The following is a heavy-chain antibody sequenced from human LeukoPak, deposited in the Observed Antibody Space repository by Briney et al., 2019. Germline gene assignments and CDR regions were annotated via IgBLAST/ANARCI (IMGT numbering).Heavy chain of an antibody. V-gene: IGHV3-7*01. Sequence: PGGSLRLSCAASGFTFSPYWMSWVRQAPGKGLEWVANIKEDGSEKYYVDSVKGRFTISRDNAKNSLYLQMNSLGAEDTAVYYCARDAVIYDYWGQGTLVTVSS. CDR3: ARDAVIYDY. CDR2: IKEDGSEK. D-gene: IGHD3-10*01. CDR1: GFTFSPYW. J-gene: IGHJ4*02.